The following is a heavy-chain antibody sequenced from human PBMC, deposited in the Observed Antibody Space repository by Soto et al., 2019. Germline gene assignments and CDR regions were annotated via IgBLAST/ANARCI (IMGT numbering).Heavy chain of an antibody. CDR3: ARNGPELYEVYHWFDP. J-gene: IGHJ5*02. D-gene: IGHD1-20*01. CDR2: IKPDGSEK. Sequence: GGSLRLSCAASGFSFSTSWMSWVRQAPGKGLEWVANIKPDGSEKYYADTVRGRFTISRDNDNKSLYLQINSLRAEDTAVYYCARNGPELYEVYHWFDPWGQGTLVTVSS. CDR1: GFSFSTSW. V-gene: IGHV3-7*05.